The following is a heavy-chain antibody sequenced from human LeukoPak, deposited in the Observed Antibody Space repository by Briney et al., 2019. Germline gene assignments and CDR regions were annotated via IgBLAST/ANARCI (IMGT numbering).Heavy chain of an antibody. CDR1: GFTFTTAW. D-gene: IGHD2-2*01. V-gene: IGHV3-15*01. J-gene: IGHJ4*02. CDR3: SRYCSGTSCYAGWFS. CDR2: IKSKTDGGTK. Sequence: GGSLRLSCTASGFTFTTAWMSWVRQAPGKGLEWVGRIKSKTDGGTKDVAATVKGRLTISTADPINRLLLHMNSMKPEATAVYYCSRYCSGTSCYAGWFSRGQGTLVTVSS.